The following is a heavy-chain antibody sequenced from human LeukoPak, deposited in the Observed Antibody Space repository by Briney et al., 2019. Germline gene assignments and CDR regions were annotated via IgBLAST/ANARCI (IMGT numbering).Heavy chain of an antibody. CDR3: AKDDGYCSSTSCYGNEYFQH. CDR2: ISGSGGST. Sequence: PGRSLRLSCAASGFTFDDYAMHWVRQAPGKGLEWVSAISGSGGSTYYADSVKGRFTISRDNSKNTLYLQMNSLRAEDTAVYYCAKDDGYCSSTSCYGNEYFQHWGQGTLVTVSS. V-gene: IGHV3-23*01. J-gene: IGHJ1*01. CDR1: GFTFDDYA. D-gene: IGHD2-2*01.